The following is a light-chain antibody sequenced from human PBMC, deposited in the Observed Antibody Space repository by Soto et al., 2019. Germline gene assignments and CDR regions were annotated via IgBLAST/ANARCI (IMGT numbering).Light chain of an antibody. V-gene: IGKV3D-15*01. CDR3: QQYNTWPRT. J-gene: IGKJ1*01. CDR1: QRVSRN. CDR2: AAS. Sequence: EILFTQSPATLSLSPGDSATLSCRASQRVSRNVAWYQQKPGQAPRLLISAASTGAAGVPARFNAAGSGTVFTLTISSXQSEDFAIYYCQQYNTWPRTFGQGTKVDIK.